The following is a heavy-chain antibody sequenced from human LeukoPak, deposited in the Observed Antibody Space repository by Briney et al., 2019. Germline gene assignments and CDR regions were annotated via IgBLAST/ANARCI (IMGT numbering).Heavy chain of an antibody. V-gene: IGHV4-38-2*02. Sequence: SETLSLTCTVSGYSINSDYYWGWIRQPPGKGLEWIGSIDHSGSTYYNPSLKSRVTISVDTSKNQFSLKLSSVTAADTAVYYCAKTTRITTIGAYDWFDPWGQGTLVTVSS. CDR1: GYSINSDYY. CDR2: IDHSGST. D-gene: IGHD3-10*01. CDR3: AKTTRITTIGAYDWFDP. J-gene: IGHJ5*02.